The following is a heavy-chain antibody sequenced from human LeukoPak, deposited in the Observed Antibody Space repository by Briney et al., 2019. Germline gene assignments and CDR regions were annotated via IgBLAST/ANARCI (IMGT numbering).Heavy chain of an antibody. V-gene: IGHV1-2*04. J-gene: IGHJ4*02. Sequence: ASVKVSCKASGYTFTGYYMHWVRQAPGQGLEWMGRINPNSGGTNYAQKFQGWVTMTRDTSISTAYTELSRLRSDDTAVYYCAREGSYDFWSGLFDYWGQGTLVTVSS. CDR2: INPNSGGT. CDR3: AREGSYDFWSGLFDY. D-gene: IGHD3-3*01. CDR1: GYTFTGYY.